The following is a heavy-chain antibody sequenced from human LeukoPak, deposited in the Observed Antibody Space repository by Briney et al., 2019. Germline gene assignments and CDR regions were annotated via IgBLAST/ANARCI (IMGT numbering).Heavy chain of an antibody. J-gene: IGHJ5*02. CDR3: ARGGPTGALDDNWFDP. V-gene: IGHV4-4*09. CDR2: FYLSCS. D-gene: IGHD4-11*01. CDR1: GGSIRRSY. Sequence: SDPLSLTCTVSGGSIRRSYWSWIPPPPGRGLEGIGYFYLSCSNYNPSLKRRVTMSLDPSKSQFSLRMGPVTAADTAVYYCARGGPTGALDDNWFDPWGQGTLVTVSS.